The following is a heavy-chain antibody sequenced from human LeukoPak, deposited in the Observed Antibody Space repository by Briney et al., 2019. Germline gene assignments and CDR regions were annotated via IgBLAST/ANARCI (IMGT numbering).Heavy chain of an antibody. V-gene: IGHV3-21*01. CDR3: ARVAVSGPTGWFDS. D-gene: IGHD2-8*02. CDR1: GFALKSYS. CDR2: ISSTSAYI. J-gene: IGHJ5*01. Sequence: GGSLRLSCGGSGFALKSYSLTWVRQAPGKGLEWVSSISSTSAYIHYADSVKGRFTISRDNVDNVVYLEMNGLRAEDTATYYCARVAVSGPTGWFDSWGQGTLVIVSS.